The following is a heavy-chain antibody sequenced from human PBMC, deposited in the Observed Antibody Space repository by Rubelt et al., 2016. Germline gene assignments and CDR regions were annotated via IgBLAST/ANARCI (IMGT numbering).Heavy chain of an antibody. Sequence: QVQLVQSGAEVKEPGASVKVSCKASGYTFTGYYMHWVRQAPGQGLEWMGWISPNNGGTTYAQRFQGRATMTRDTSISTAYLELSRLTSDDTAVYYCARVGSSGFWGVWGQGTTVTVSS. D-gene: IGHD6-19*01. V-gene: IGHV1-2*02. J-gene: IGHJ6*02. CDR1: GYTFTGYY. CDR2: ISPNNGGT. CDR3: ARVGSSGFWGV.